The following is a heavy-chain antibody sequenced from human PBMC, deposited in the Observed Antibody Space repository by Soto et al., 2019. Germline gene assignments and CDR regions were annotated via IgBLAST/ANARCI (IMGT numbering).Heavy chain of an antibody. CDR2: IYYSGST. CDR1: GGSISSGGYY. D-gene: IGHD3-9*01. V-gene: IGHV4-31*03. J-gene: IGHJ4*02. CDR3: ARVHPPPQYYDILTGYPV. Sequence: PSETLSLTCTVSGGSISSGGYYWSWIRQHPGKGLEWIGYIYYSGSTYYNPTLKSRVTISVDTSKNQFSLKLSSVTAADTAVYYCARVHPPPQYYDILTGYPVWGQGTLVTVSS.